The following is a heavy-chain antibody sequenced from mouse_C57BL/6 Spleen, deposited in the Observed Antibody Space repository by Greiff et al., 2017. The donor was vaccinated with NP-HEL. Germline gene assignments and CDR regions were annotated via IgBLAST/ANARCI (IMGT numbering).Heavy chain of an antibody. CDR2: ISDGGSYT. CDR3: ARGFSDGYWAY. Sequence: DVMLVESGGGLVKPGGSLKLSCAASGFTFSSYAMSWVRQTPEKRLEWVATISDGGSYTYYPDNVKGRFTISRDNAKNNLYLQMSHLKSEDTAMYYCARGFSDGYWAYWGQGTLVTVSA. CDR1: GFTFSSYA. V-gene: IGHV5-4*03. D-gene: IGHD2-3*01. J-gene: IGHJ3*01.